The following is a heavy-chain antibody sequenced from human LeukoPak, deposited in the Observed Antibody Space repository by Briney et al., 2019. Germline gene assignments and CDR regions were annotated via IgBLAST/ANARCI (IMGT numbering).Heavy chain of an antibody. CDR2: ISYHGSNK. V-gene: IGHV3-30*18. D-gene: IGHD1-1*01. Sequence: GGSLSLSWEASGFPFISYGMHGARQAPGKGLEWVAVISYHGSNKYYADSVKGRFTISRDNSKNTLYLQMNSLRAEDTAVYYCAKAGTTGVRWGQGTLVTVSS. CDR3: AKAGTTGVR. J-gene: IGHJ4*02. CDR1: GFPFISYG.